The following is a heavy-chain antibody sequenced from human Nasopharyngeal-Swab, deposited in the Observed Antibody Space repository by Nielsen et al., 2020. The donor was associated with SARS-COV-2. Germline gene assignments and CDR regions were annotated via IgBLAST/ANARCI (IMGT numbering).Heavy chain of an antibody. J-gene: IGHJ6*03. V-gene: IGHV1-8*01. CDR3: ARGHRGYSGYDYYYYYMDV. D-gene: IGHD5-12*01. CDR2: MNPNSGNT. Sequence: WVRQAPGQGLEWMGWMNPNSGNTGYAQEFQGRVTMTRNTSISTAYMELSSLRSEDTAVYYCARGHRGYSGYDYYYYYMDVWGKGTTVTVSS.